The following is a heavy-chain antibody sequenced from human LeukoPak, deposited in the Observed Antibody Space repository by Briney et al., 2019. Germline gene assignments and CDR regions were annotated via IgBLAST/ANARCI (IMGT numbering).Heavy chain of an antibody. CDR3: ASLIYDSSGYYFDS. J-gene: IGHJ4*02. CDR1: GVTISTYS. V-gene: IGHV4-59*08. Sequence: SETLSLTCSVSGVTISTYSWTWIRQSPGKGLEWMGYTHYSGSTNHNPSLKSRLTISVDTSKNQFSLKLSSVTAADTAVYYCASLIYDSSGYYFDSWGQGTLVTVSS. CDR2: THYSGST. D-gene: IGHD3-22*01.